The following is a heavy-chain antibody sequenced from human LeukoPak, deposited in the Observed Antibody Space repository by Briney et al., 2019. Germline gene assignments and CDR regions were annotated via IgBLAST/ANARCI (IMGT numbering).Heavy chain of an antibody. D-gene: IGHD4-17*01. V-gene: IGHV3-7*01. CDR1: GFTFSTYW. J-gene: IGHJ5*02. Sequence: GGSLRLSCAASGFTFSTYWMSWVRQAPGKGLEWVANIKQDGSEKYYVDSVKGRFTISRDNAKNSLYLQMNSLRAEDTAVYYCARWDGDYEGAEWFDPWGQGTLVTVSS. CDR2: IKQDGSEK. CDR3: ARWDGDYEGAEWFDP.